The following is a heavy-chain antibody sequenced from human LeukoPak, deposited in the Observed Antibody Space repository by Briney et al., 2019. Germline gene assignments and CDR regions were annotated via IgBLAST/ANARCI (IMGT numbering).Heavy chain of an antibody. Sequence: PGGSLRLSCAASGFTVSSNSMSWVRQAPGKGLEWVSVIYSGGSTDYEDSVKGRYTISRDNSKNTLYLEMNILRAEDTAVYYCARGRPSYHFDYWGQGTLVTVSS. CDR3: ARGRPSYHFDY. CDR1: GFTVSSNS. V-gene: IGHV3-66*01. CDR2: IYSGGST. J-gene: IGHJ4*02.